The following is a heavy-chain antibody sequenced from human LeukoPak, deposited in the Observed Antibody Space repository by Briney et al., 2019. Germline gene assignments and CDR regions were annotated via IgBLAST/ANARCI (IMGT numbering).Heavy chain of an antibody. CDR1: GGTFSSYA. Sequence: GASVKVSCKASGGTFSSYAISWVRQAPGQGLEWMGGIIPIFGTANYAQKFQGRVTITADKSTSTAYMELSSLRSEDTAVYYCARDSREQWLVKGGDAFDIWGQGTMVTVSS. V-gene: IGHV1-69*06. D-gene: IGHD6-19*01. J-gene: IGHJ3*02. CDR3: ARDSREQWLVKGGDAFDI. CDR2: IIPIFGTA.